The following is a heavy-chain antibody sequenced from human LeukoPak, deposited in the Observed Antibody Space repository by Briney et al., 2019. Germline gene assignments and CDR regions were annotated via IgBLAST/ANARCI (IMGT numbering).Heavy chain of an antibody. Sequence: ASVKVSCKVSGNSLSELSIQWVRQAPGKGLECMGGFDPEEAKMVYAQNFQGRVTMTEDTSTQTAYMKLSGLTSDDTAVYYCTTRSGDFWSGFVNWGQGTLVTVSS. CDR3: TTRSGDFWSGFVN. CDR1: GNSLSELS. CDR2: FDPEEAKM. J-gene: IGHJ4*02. D-gene: IGHD3-3*01. V-gene: IGHV1-24*01.